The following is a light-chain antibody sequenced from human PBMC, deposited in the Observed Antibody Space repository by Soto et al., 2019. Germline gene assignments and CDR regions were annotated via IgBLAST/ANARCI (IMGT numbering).Light chain of an antibody. Sequence: IQMTQSPSFVSASVGDRVTITCRASQGISSWLAWYQQKPGKDPKLLIYAASSLQSGVPSSFSNSGSGTDLTLTISSLQPEDFANYYCQQANSYTFTFGPGTKVDTK. CDR2: AAS. J-gene: IGKJ3*01. CDR3: QQANSYTFT. V-gene: IGKV1D-12*01. CDR1: QGISSW.